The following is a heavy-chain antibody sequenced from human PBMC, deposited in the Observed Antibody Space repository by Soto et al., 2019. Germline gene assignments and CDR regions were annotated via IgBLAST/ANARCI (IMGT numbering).Heavy chain of an antibody. CDR3: ARAEYSSGWPVGS. Sequence: QVQLVQSGAAVKKPGSSVKVSCKASGGTFSSYIINWVRQAPGQGLEWMGRIIPILDIADYAQKFQGRVTITADKSTSTADMELRSLRSEDTAVYYCARAEYSSGWPVGSWGQGTLVTVSS. D-gene: IGHD6-19*01. CDR2: IIPILDIA. J-gene: IGHJ4*02. CDR1: GGTFSSYI. V-gene: IGHV1-69*02.